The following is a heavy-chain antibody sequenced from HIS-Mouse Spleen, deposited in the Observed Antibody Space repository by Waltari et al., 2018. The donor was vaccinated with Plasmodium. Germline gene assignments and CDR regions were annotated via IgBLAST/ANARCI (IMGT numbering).Heavy chain of an antibody. CDR1: GLTFSSYW. D-gene: IGHD6-13*01. Sequence: EVQLVESGGGLVQPGGSLRLCCAASGLTFSSYWMIWVRQAPGKGLEWVANIKQDGSEKYYVDSVKGRFTISRDNAKNSLYLQMNSLRAEDTAVYYCASSWYWYFDLWGRGTLVTVSS. V-gene: IGHV3-7*01. J-gene: IGHJ2*01. CDR2: IKQDGSEK. CDR3: ASSWYWYFDL.